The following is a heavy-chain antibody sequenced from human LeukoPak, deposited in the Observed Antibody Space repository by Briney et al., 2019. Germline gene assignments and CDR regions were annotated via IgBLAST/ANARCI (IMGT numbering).Heavy chain of an antibody. CDR1: GFTFTNYN. V-gene: IGHV3-33*01. D-gene: IGHD4-17*01. Sequence: GGSLRLSCAASGFTFTNYNMHWVRQAPGKGLEWVAITWFDGSNKYYADSVKGRFTLSRDNSKNTLYLQMNSLRVDDTAVYYCARGAYGGAYYFDYWGQGTLVTVSS. CDR3: ARGAYGGAYYFDY. CDR2: TWFDGSNK. J-gene: IGHJ4*02.